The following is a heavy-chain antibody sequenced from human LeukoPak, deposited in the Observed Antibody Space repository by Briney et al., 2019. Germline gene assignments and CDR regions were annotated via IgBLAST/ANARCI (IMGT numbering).Heavy chain of an antibody. CDR3: AKDQRTTISTSNWFDP. D-gene: IGHD4-11*01. CDR1: GFTFSNYA. J-gene: IGHJ5*02. CDR2: ISGSGCAT. Sequence: SGGSLRLSCGASGFTFSNYAMNWVRQAPGKGLEWVSGISGSGCATYYADSVKGRFTISRDNSRNTLYVQMNSLRVEDTAVYYCAKDQRTTISTSNWFDPWGQGTLVTVSS. V-gene: IGHV3-23*01.